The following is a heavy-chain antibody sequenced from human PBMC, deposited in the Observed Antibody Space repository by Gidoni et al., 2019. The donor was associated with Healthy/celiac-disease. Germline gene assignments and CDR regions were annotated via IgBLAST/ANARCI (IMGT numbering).Heavy chain of an antibody. V-gene: IGHV1-24*01. CDR2: FDPEDGET. D-gene: IGHD4-17*01. Sequence: QVQLVQSGAEVKQPGASVKVSCKGSGYTPTELSMHWVRQSPGKGLEWMGGFDPEDGETIYTQKFQGRVIMTEDTSTDTAYMELSSLRSEETAVYYCATAIGYGDAGDAFDIWGQGTMVTVSS. J-gene: IGHJ3*02. CDR3: ATAIGYGDAGDAFDI. CDR1: GYTPTELS.